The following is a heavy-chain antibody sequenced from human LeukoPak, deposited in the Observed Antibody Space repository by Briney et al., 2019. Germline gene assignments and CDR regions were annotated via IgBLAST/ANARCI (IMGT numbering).Heavy chain of an antibody. V-gene: IGHV4-59*01. J-gene: IGHJ4*02. CDR2: IHYSWST. CDR3: ARSGIYGDYGIYFDY. CDR1: GDSISSYY. D-gene: IGHD4-17*01. Sequence: SETLSLTCSVSGDSISSYYWSWIRQPPGKGLEWIGYIHYSWSTKYNPSLKSRVTISADTSKKQFSLKLSSVTAADTAVYYCARSGIYGDYGIYFDYWGQGTLVTVSS.